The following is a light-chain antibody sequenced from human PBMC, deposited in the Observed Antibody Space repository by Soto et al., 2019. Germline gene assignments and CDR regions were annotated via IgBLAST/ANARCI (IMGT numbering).Light chain of an antibody. J-gene: IGKJ1*01. Sequence: EIVLTQSPGTLSLSPWERATLSCRASQSVSSYYLAWYQQKPGQAPRLLIYAASSRATGIPDRFSGGGSGTDFTLTISRLEPEDFAVYYCQQCGSSPWTFGQGTKVDIK. CDR3: QQCGSSPWT. V-gene: IGKV3-20*01. CDR1: QSVSSYY. CDR2: AAS.